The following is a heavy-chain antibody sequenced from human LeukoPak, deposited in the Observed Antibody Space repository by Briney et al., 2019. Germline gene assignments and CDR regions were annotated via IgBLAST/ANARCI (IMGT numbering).Heavy chain of an antibody. V-gene: IGHV3-48*03. J-gene: IGHJ4*02. CDR3: ARGLLLD. D-gene: IGHD2/OR15-2a*01. Sequence: GGSVRLSCAASGFTFSSDEMNWVRQAPGKGREWVSYISSSGRTIYYADSVKGRFTVSRDNAKNSLYLQMNSLRAEDTAVYYCARGLLLDWGRGTLVTVSS. CDR2: ISSSGRTI. CDR1: GFTFSSDE.